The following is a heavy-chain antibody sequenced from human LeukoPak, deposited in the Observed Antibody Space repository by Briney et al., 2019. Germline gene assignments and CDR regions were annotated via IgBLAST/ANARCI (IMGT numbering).Heavy chain of an antibody. CDR3: ARVLGYDVTISYMDV. D-gene: IGHD4-17*01. J-gene: IGHJ6*04. V-gene: IGHV3-21*05. Sequence: GGSLRLSCTASGFTFSHYSLHWVRQAPGKGLEWLSFIADISSDDIFYADSVRGRFTSSRDNAKDSLYLQMDSLRAEDTAIYYCARVLGYDVTISYMDVWGRGTTVTVSS. CDR2: IADISSDDI. CDR1: GFTFSHYS.